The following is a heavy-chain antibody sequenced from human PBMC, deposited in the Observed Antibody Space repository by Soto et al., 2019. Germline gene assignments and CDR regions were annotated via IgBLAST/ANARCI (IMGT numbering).Heavy chain of an antibody. CDR1: GSIFRGYG. CDR3: ARDGIGGTASRGFCDY. CDR2: IWYDGSKK. J-gene: IGHJ4*02. V-gene: IGHV3-33*01. Sequence: QEHLVESGGGVVQPGRSLRLSCAASGSIFRGYGMHWVRQAPGQGLEWVAVIWYDGSKKYYADSVKGRFTISRDNSKNRLYLQMDRRRAEDTAAYYCARDGIGGTASRGFCDYWGQGTLVTVSS. D-gene: IGHD1-7*01.